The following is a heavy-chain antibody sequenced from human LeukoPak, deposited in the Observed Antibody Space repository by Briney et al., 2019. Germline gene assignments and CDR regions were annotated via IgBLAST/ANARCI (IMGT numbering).Heavy chain of an antibody. CDR3: ARISSSNWYNERGAFDV. CDR1: GGSISSYY. V-gene: IGHV4-59*01. Sequence: PSETLSLTCTVSGGSISSYYWSWIRQPPGKGPEWIGYIYYGGSTNYNPSLRSRVTISVDTSKNQFSLKLRSVTAADTAVYYCARISSSNWYNERGAFDVWGQGTMVTVSS. CDR2: IYYGGST. J-gene: IGHJ3*01. D-gene: IGHD6-13*01.